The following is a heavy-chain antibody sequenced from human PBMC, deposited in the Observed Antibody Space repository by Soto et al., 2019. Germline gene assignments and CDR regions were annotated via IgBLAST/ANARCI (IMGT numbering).Heavy chain of an antibody. J-gene: IGHJ6*02. CDR2: ISYDGSNK. V-gene: IGHV3-30-3*01. CDR1: GFTFSSYA. CDR3: ARARAIRFLGGMDV. D-gene: IGHD3-3*01. Sequence: QVQLVESGGGVVQPGRSLRLSCAASGFTFSSYAMHWVRQAPGKGLEWVAVISYDGSNKYYADSVKGRFTISRDNSKNTLYLQMKSLRAEDTAVYYCARARAIRFLGGMDVWGQGTTVTVSS.